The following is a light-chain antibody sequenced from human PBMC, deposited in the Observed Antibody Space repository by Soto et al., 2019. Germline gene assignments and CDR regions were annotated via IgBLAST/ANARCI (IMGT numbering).Light chain of an antibody. CDR1: QTVATNY. V-gene: IGKV3-20*01. Sequence: EIVLTQSPGTLSLSPGERATLSCRASQTVATNYVAWYQQRPGQAPKLLIYAASNRAAGIPDRFSGSASGPDVTLPISRLDPEDFAVYYCQQHASSPFPFGPGTRVDIK. CDR3: QQHASSPFP. CDR2: AAS. J-gene: IGKJ3*01.